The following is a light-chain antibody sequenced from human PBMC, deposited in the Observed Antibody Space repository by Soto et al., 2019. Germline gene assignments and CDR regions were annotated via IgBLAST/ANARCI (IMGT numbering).Light chain of an antibody. J-gene: IGKJ1*01. CDR2: DAS. CDR1: QSFGSY. Sequence: EIVLTQSPATLSLSPGERATLSCRASQSFGSYLAWYQQKPGQAPSLLIYDASNRATGIPARFSVSGSGTDFTLTISSLEHEEFAVYYCQQLGETFGQGTKVEIK. CDR3: QQLGET. V-gene: IGKV3-11*01.